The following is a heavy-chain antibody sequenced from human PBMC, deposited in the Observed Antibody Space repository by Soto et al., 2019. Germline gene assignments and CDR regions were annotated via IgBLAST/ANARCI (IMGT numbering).Heavy chain of an antibody. J-gene: IGHJ6*02. CDR3: ARDHYDFWSGSPRYGMDV. CDR1: GGTFSSYA. CDR2: IIPIFGTA. D-gene: IGHD3-3*01. Sequence: QVQLVQSGAEVKKPGSSVKVSCKASGGTFSSYAISWVRQAPGQGLEWMGGIIPIFGTANYAQKFQSRVTITADESTSTAYMELSSLRSEDTAVYYCARDHYDFWSGSPRYGMDVWGQGTTVTVSS. V-gene: IGHV1-69*01.